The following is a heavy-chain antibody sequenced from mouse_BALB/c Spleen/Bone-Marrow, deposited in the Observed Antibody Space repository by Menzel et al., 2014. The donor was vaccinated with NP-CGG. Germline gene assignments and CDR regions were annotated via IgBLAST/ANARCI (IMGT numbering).Heavy chain of an antibody. Sequence: DVMLVESGGGLVQPGGSLKLSCAASGFDFSRYWMSWVRQAPGKGLEWIGEINPDSSTINYTPSLKDKFIISRDNAKNTLYLRLNKVRSEDTALYYCARPDYYGYLNYWGQGTTLTVSS. J-gene: IGHJ2*01. D-gene: IGHD1-1*01. CDR3: ARPDYYGYLNY. CDR2: INPDSSTI. CDR1: GFDFSRYW. V-gene: IGHV4-1*02.